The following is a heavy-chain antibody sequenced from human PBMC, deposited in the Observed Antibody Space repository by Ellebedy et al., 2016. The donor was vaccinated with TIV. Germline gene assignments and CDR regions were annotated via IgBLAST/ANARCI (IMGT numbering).Heavy chain of an antibody. CDR2: IKEDENEK. J-gene: IGHJ6*02. CDR3: SREDSILVVSGGAVAKYGGMDV. Sequence: GESLKISCAASGFLFSRYSMNWVRQAPGKGLEWVANIKEDENEKDYVDSVKGRFTISRDNAKNTLYLQMNSLRAEDTAVYYCSREDSILVVSGGAVAKYGGMDVWGQGTTVTVSS. V-gene: IGHV3-7*03. CDR1: GFLFSRYS. D-gene: IGHD3-16*01.